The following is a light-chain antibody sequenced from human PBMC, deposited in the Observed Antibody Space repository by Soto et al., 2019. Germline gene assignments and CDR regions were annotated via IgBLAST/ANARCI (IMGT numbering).Light chain of an antibody. V-gene: IGLV2-14*01. J-gene: IGLJ3*02. CDR3: SSYTSSNTWV. Sequence: QSALTQPASVSGSPGQSITISCTGTSSDIGGYNYVSWYQQHPGKAPKLMIYEVSNRPSGVSNRLSGCKSGNTASLTISGLQAEDEADYYCSSYTSSNTWVFGGGTKVTVL. CDR2: EVS. CDR1: SSDIGGYNY.